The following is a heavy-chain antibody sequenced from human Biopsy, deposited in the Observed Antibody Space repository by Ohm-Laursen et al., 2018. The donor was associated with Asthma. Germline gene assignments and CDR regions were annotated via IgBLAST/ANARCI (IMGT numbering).Heavy chain of an antibody. CDR2: ISPIFGSI. V-gene: IGHV1-69*13. CDR3: AKASCYYFSCDLDV. CDR1: GGTLNNYA. Sequence: SVKASCKASGGTLNNYAINWVRQAPGQGLEWMGGISPIFGSIKYAEKFQGRVTLTADVFTNTVHMELTSLRSDDTAVLYCAKASCYYFSCDLDVWGQGTTVIVSS. J-gene: IGHJ6*02.